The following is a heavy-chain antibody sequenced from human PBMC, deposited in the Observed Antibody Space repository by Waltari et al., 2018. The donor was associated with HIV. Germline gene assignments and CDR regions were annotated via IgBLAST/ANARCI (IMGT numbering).Heavy chain of an antibody. V-gene: IGHV4-39*01. CDR3: ARHALRVGASYWYFDL. J-gene: IGHJ2*01. D-gene: IGHD1-26*01. Sequence: QLQLQESGAGLVKPSETLSLTCTVSGGSLSNSNYFWGWLRQPPGKGLEWIGRIYYSGRSYYNPSLKSRVTISVDTSKNQFSLKLSSVTATDTAVYYCARHALRVGASYWYFDLWGRGTLVTVSS. CDR1: GGSLSNSNYF. CDR2: IYYSGRS.